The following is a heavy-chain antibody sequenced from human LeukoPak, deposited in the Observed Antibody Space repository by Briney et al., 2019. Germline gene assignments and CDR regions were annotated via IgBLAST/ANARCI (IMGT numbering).Heavy chain of an antibody. CDR3: ARGYGDPPPSYFDL. CDR2: IIPILGIA. J-gene: IGHJ2*01. CDR1: GGTFSSYA. D-gene: IGHD4-17*01. Sequence: RVASVKVSCKASGGTFSSYAISWVRQAPGQGLEWMGRIIPILGIANYAQKFQGRVTITADKSTSTAYMELSSLRSEDTAVYYCARGYGDPPPSYFDLWGRGTLVTVSS. V-gene: IGHV1-69*04.